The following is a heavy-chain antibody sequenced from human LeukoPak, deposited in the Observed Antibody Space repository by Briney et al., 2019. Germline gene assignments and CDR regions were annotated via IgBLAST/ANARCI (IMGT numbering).Heavy chain of an antibody. CDR2: LSRGGGTT. CDR3: AKEQRIRHCSEGVCMEGYYFDY. CDR1: GFNFTMFA. D-gene: IGHD2-8*01. J-gene: IGHJ4*02. V-gene: IGHV3-23*01. Sequence: PGGSLRLSCTVSGFNFTMFAMNWVRQAPGQGLEWFSGLSRGGGTTNYATSVKGRFTISRDKSKNMVFLQVNSLRPEDTAVYYCAKEQRIRHCSEGVCMEGYYFDYWGQGSLVTVSS.